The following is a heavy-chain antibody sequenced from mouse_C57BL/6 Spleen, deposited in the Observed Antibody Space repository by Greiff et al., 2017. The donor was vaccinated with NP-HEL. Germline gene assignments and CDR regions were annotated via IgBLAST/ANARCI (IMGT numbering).Heavy chain of an antibody. CDR1: GYSITSGYD. CDR3: ARGGDYDYDGGWFAY. CDR2: ISYSGST. Sequence: VQLKQSGPGMVKPSQSLSLTCTVTGYSITSGYDWHWIRHFPGNKLEWMGYISYSGSTNYNPSLKSRISITHDTSKNHFFLKLNSVTTEDTATYYCARGGDYDYDGGWFAYWGQGTLVTVSA. D-gene: IGHD2-4*01. V-gene: IGHV3-1*01. J-gene: IGHJ3*01.